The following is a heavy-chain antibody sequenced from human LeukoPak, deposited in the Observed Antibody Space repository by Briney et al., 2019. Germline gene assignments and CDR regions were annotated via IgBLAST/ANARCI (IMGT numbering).Heavy chain of an antibody. CDR3: ATAEQLV. CDR2: LHPEDREV. Sequence: GASVKVSCGVSGDTLTEISIHWVRQTPGKGLEWMGGLHPEDREVIYAQKFQGRVTMTEDSSTDTAYMDLRSLRSEDTAVYYCATAEQLVWGQGTLVTVSS. CDR1: GDTLTEIS. D-gene: IGHD6-6*01. J-gene: IGHJ4*02. V-gene: IGHV1-24*01.